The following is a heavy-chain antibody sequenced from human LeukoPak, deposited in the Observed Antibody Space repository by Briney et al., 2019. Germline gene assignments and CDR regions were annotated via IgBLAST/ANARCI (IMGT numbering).Heavy chain of an antibody. V-gene: IGHV1-2*06. Sequence: ASVKVSCKASGYTFTGYYMHWVRQAPGQGLEWMGRINPNSGGTNYAQKFQGRVTMTRDTSISTAYMELSRLRSDDTAVYYCARPYCSGGSCYAFDYWGQGTLVTVSS. CDR2: INPNSGGT. D-gene: IGHD2-15*01. CDR1: GYTFTGYY. J-gene: IGHJ4*02. CDR3: ARPYCSGGSCYAFDY.